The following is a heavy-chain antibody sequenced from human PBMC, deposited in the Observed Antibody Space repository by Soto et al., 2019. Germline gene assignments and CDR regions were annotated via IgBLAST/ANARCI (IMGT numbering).Heavy chain of an antibody. Sequence: ASVKVSCKASGYTFTSYAMHWVRQAPGQRLEWMGWINAGNGNTKYSQKFQGRVTIARDTSASTAYMELSSLRSEDTAVYYCARKSIAARRDYYYYMDVWGKGTTVTVSS. CDR2: INAGNGNT. V-gene: IGHV1-3*01. J-gene: IGHJ6*03. D-gene: IGHD6-6*01. CDR3: ARKSIAARRDYYYYMDV. CDR1: GYTFTSYA.